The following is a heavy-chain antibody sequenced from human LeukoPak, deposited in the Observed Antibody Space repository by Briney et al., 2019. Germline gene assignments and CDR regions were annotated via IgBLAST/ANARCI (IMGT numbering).Heavy chain of an antibody. CDR3: ARGRLLWFGEWFFDY. V-gene: IGHV3-11*06. Sequence: GGSLRLSCAASGFTFSDYYMSWIRQAPGKGLEWVSYISSSSSYTNYADSVKGRFTTSRDNAKNSLYLQMNSLRAEDTAVYYCARGRLLWFGEWFFDYWGQGTLVTVSS. CDR2: ISSSSSYT. J-gene: IGHJ4*02. CDR1: GFTFSDYY. D-gene: IGHD3-10*01.